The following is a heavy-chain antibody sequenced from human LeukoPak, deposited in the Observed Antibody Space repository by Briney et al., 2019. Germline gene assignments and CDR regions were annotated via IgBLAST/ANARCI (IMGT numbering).Heavy chain of an antibody. CDR2: INPNSGGT. V-gene: IGHV1-2*02. CDR3: ARAPPLGEFIFDY. CDR1: GYTFTGYY. D-gene: IGHD3-10*01. J-gene: IGHJ4*02. Sequence: ASVKVSCKASGYTFTGYYMHWVRQAPGQGLEWMGWINPNSGGTNYAQKFQGRVTMTRDTSISTAYMELSRLRSDDTAVYYCARAPPLGEFIFDYWGQGTLVTVSS.